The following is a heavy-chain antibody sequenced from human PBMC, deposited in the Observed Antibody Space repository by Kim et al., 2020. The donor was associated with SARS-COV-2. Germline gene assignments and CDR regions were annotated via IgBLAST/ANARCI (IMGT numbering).Heavy chain of an antibody. CDR3: AKKDGDG. CDR2: IYVSGTT. Sequence: SETLSLTCDVSGASISNYHWTWIRQSAEKGLEWIGRIYVSGTTNYNPSLNSRVTMSVDTSKNQLSLKLRSVTAADTALYYCAKKDGDGWGQGILVTVSS. CDR1: GASISNYH. J-gene: IGHJ4*02. D-gene: IGHD4-17*01. V-gene: IGHV4-4*07.